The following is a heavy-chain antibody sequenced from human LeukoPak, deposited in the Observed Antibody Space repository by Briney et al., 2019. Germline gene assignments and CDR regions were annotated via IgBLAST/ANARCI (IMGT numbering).Heavy chain of an antibody. CDR1: GGSITSYY. V-gene: IGHV4-34*01. J-gene: IGHJ4*02. D-gene: IGHD6-19*01. CDR3: ARSSYSSGWITFDY. CDR2: INHSGST. Sequence: SETLSLTCTVSGGSITSYYWSWIRQPPGKGLEWIGEINHSGSTNYNPSLKSRVTISVDTSKNQFSLKLSSVTAADTAVYYCARSSYSSGWITFDYWGQGTLVTVSS.